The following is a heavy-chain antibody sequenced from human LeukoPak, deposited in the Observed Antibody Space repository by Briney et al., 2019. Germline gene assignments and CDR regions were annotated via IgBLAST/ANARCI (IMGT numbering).Heavy chain of an antibody. Sequence: GRSLRLSCAASGFTFSSYAMHWVRQAPGKGLEWVAVISYDGSNKYYADSVKGRFTISRDNSKNTLYLQMNSLRAEDTAVYYCAKGIPGSYYAFDYWGQGTLVTVSS. CDR2: ISYDGSNK. CDR3: AKGIPGSYYAFDY. V-gene: IGHV3-30*04. J-gene: IGHJ4*02. D-gene: IGHD1-26*01. CDR1: GFTFSSYA.